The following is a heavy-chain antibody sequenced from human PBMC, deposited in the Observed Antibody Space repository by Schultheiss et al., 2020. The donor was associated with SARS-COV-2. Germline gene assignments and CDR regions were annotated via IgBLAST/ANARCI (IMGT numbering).Heavy chain of an antibody. Sequence: GESLKISCAASGFTFSNAWMSWVRQAPGKGLEWVGRIKSKTDGGTTDYAAPVKGRFTISRDDSKNTLYLQMNSLKTEDTAVYYCTTRASNSRDYWGQGTLVTVSS. J-gene: IGHJ4*02. CDR1: GFTFSNAW. D-gene: IGHD2-2*01. CDR3: TTRASNSRDY. CDR2: IKSKTDGGTT. V-gene: IGHV3-15*01.